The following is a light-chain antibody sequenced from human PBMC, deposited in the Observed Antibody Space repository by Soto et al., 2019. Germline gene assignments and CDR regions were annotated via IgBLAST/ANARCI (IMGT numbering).Light chain of an antibody. Sequence: DIQMTQSPSSMSAYVGDRVTITCRARQSISSYLNCYQQQPGKAHKLLIYAPSSLHSGVPSRFSVSGSGTEFTLPIRILQPDDFAPYYCHQRYSTPHPFGQETNWDIK. CDR2: APS. V-gene: IGKV1-39*01. CDR3: HQRYSTPHP. CDR1: QSISSY. J-gene: IGKJ1*01.